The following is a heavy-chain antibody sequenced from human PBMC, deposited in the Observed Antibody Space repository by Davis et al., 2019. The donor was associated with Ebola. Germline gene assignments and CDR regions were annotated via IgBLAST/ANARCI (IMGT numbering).Heavy chain of an antibody. J-gene: IGHJ4*02. CDR2: ISGSGDST. CDR1: GFTFSSYA. Sequence: GESLKISCAASGFTFSSYAMSWVRQAPGKELEWVSAISGSGDSTYYADSVKGRFTISRDNSKNTLYLQMNSLRAEDTAVYYCARHDYGDSHFDYWGQGTLVTVSS. V-gene: IGHV3-23*01. CDR3: ARHDYGDSHFDY. D-gene: IGHD4-17*01.